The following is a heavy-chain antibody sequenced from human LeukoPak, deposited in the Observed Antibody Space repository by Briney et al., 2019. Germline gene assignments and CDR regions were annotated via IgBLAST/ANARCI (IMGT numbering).Heavy chain of an antibody. V-gene: IGHV1-2*02. CDR2: INPNSGGT. Sequence: ASVTVSCKASGYTFTVYYMHWVRQAPGQGLEWMGWINPNSGGTNYAQKFQGRVTMTRDTSISTAYMELSRLRSDDTAVYYCAREAIAAAGAFDYWGQGTLVTVSS. CDR3: AREAIAAAGAFDY. D-gene: IGHD6-13*01. J-gene: IGHJ4*02. CDR1: GYTFTVYY.